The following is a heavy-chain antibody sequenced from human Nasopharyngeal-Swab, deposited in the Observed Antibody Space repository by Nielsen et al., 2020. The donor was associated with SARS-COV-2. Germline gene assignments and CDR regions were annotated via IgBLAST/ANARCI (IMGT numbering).Heavy chain of an antibody. CDR1: GGSISSYY. CDR2: ISYSGST. V-gene: IGHV4-59*08. J-gene: IGHJ6*02. CDR3: ARQGKGSYYVMDV. Sequence: SETLSLTCTVSGGSISSYYWTWIRQSPGKGLEWIGYISYSGSTNYNPSLTSRVTISVDTSKNQFSLKLSSVTAADTAVYYCARQGKGSYYVMDVWGQGTTVTVSS.